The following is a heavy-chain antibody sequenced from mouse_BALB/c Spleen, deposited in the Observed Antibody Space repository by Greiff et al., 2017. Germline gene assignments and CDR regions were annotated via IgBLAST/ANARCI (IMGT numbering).Heavy chain of an antibody. CDR2: ISYDGSN. D-gene: IGHD2-4*01. J-gene: IGHJ4*01. V-gene: IGHV3-6*02. CDR3: AKGNYYDYDGYAMDY. CDR1: GYSITSGYY. Sequence: EVQLVESGPGLVKPSQSLSLTCSVTGYSITSGYYWNWIRQFPGNKLEWMGYISYDGSNNYNPSLINRISITRDTSKNQFFLKLNSVTTEDTATYYCAKGNYYDYDGYAMDYWGQGTSVTVSS.